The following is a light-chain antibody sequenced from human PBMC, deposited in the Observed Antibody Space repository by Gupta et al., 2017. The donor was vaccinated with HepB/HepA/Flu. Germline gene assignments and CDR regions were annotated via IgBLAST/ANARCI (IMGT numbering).Light chain of an antibody. CDR1: QSVSSY. CDR3: QQRSNWCS. Sequence: EIVLTQSPATLSLSPGERTTLSCRASQSVSSYLAWYQQKPGQAPRLLIYDTSNRATGIPARFSGSGSGXDFTLTXSSLETEDFAVYYCQQRSNWCSFGXGTKLEIK. CDR2: DTS. V-gene: IGKV3-11*01. J-gene: IGKJ2*04.